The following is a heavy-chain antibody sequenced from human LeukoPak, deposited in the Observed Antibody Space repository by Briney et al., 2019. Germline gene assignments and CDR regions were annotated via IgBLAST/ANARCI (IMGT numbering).Heavy chain of an antibody. Sequence: GASVTVSCKSSGYTFTIYDINWVRQATGQGLEWMGWMNPTSGHTGYAQNFQGRVAMTRDTSISTAYMELNSLTSEDTAVYYCARSPVGVRKKHDFWGQGTLVIVSS. CDR3: ARSPVGVRKKHDF. D-gene: IGHD3-10*01. CDR2: MNPTSGHT. V-gene: IGHV1-8*01. CDR1: GYTFTIYD. J-gene: IGHJ4*02.